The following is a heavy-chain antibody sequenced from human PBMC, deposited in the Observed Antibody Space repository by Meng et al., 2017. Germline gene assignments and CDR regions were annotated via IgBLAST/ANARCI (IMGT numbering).Heavy chain of an antibody. Sequence: GSLRLSCTVSGGSISSYYWSWIRQPPGKGLEWIGYIYYSGSTNYNPSLKSRVTISVDTSKNQFSLKLSSVTAADTAVHYCASGDGYNTFDYWGQGTLVTVSS. D-gene: IGHD5-24*01. CDR2: IYYSGST. V-gene: IGHV4-59*01. CDR3: ASGDGYNTFDY. CDR1: GGSISSYY. J-gene: IGHJ4*02.